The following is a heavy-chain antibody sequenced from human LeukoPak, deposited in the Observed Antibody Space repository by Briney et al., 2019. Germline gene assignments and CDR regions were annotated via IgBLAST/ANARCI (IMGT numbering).Heavy chain of an antibody. V-gene: IGHV4-61*08. CDR2: THYSGST. CDR1: RGSISSGGYY. D-gene: IGHD2-15*01. Sequence: QVQLQESGPGLVKPSQTLSLTCTVSRGSISSGGYYWSWIRQPPGTGLEWIGYTHYSGSTNYNSSLRSRVTISLDTSKNQFSLKLSSVTAGDTAVYFCAGGSESGGSCYSYWGQGTLVTVSS. CDR3: AGGSESGGSCYSY. J-gene: IGHJ4*02.